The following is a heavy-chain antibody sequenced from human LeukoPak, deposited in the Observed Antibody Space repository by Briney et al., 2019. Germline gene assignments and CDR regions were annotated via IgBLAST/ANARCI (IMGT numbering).Heavy chain of an antibody. CDR2: ISYDGSNK. Sequence: AGGSLRLSCAASGFTFSYYAMHWVRQAPGKGLEWVALISYDGSNKYYADSVKGRFTISRDNSKNTLSLQMNSLRAEDTAVYYCARDNDFYHWGQGTLVTDSS. J-gene: IGHJ4*02. CDR3: ARDNDFYH. V-gene: IGHV3-30*04. CDR1: GFTFSYYA. D-gene: IGHD1-1*01.